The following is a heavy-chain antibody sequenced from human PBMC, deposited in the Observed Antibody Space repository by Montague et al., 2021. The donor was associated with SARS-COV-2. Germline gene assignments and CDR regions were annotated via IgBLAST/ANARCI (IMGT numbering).Heavy chain of an antibody. CDR3: TRDWDIVVVPAAIGY. CDR1: GFTFGDYA. J-gene: IGHJ4*02. Sequence: SLRLSFAASGFTFGDYAMSWFRQAPGKGLEWVGFISSKAYGGTTEYAASVKGRFTISRDDSKSIAYLQMNSLKTEDTAVYYCTRDWDIVVVPAAIGYWGQGTLVTVSS. D-gene: IGHD2-2*01. CDR2: ISSKAYGGTT. V-gene: IGHV3-49*03.